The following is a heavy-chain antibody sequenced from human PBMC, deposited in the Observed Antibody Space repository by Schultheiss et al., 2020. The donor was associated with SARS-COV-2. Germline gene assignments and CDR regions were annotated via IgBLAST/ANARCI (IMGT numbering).Heavy chain of an antibody. CDR3: ARVREVAGINY. D-gene: IGHD6-19*01. CDR2: INPNSGGT. Sequence: ASVKVSCKASGYTFTSYYIHWVRQAPGQGLEWMGWINPNSGGTNYAQKFQGRVTMTRDTSISTAYMELSRLRSDDTAVYYCARVREVAGINYWGQGTLVTVSS. V-gene: IGHV1-2*02. CDR1: GYTFTSYY. J-gene: IGHJ4*02.